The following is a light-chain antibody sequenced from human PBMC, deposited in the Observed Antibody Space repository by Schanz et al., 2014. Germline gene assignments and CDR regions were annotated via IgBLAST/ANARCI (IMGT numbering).Light chain of an antibody. CDR2: EGS. CDR3: CSYAGSSTLV. J-gene: IGLJ3*02. CDR1: SSDVGSYNL. Sequence: QSALTQPASVSGSPGQSITISCTGTSSDVGSYNLVSWYQHHPGKAPKLMIYEGSKRPSGVSNRFSGSKSGNTASLTISGHQAEDEADYYCCSYAGSSTLVFGGGTKLTVL. V-gene: IGLV2-23*01.